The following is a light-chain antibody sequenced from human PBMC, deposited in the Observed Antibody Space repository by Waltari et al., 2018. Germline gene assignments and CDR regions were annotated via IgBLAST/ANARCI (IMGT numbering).Light chain of an antibody. V-gene: IGLV2-14*03. CDR2: DVS. CDR3: SSYSEARGPQVL. J-gene: IGLJ3*02. Sequence: QSALTQPASVSGSPGQSITIFCTGSDSDVGGYNYVSWYQQHPGKAPKLSIYDVSDRHAGVSNRFSASKSGNRASLTITVLQSEDEAEYFCSSYSEARGPQVLFGGGTKLTVL. CDR1: DSDVGGYNY.